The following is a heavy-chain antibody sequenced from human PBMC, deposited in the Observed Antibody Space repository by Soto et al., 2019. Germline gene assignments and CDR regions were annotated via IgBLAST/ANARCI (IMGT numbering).Heavy chain of an antibody. CDR3: ARVHHY. V-gene: IGHV4-30-2*01. J-gene: IGHJ4*02. Sequence: PSETLSLTCTVSCGSISSVGYYWSWIRQPPGKCLEWIGYIYHIGIXXYNPSLKXXVTISVDRSNXQFSLXLISVTSADKGFYYCARVHHYWCQGTLVTVSS. CDR2: IYHIGIX. CDR1: CGSISSVGYY.